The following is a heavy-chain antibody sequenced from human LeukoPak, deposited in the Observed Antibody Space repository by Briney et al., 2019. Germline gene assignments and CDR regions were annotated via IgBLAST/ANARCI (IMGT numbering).Heavy chain of an antibody. D-gene: IGHD2-21*01. Sequence: KPSETLSLTCTVSGGSISSYYWSWIRQPPGKGLEWIGYIYYSGSTNYNPSLKSRVTISVDTSKNQFSLKLSSVTAADTAVYYCARGRVGIQGPVDIWGQGTMVTVSS. V-gene: IGHV4-59*01. CDR2: IYYSGST. J-gene: IGHJ3*02. CDR1: GGSISSYY. CDR3: ARGRVGIQGPVDI.